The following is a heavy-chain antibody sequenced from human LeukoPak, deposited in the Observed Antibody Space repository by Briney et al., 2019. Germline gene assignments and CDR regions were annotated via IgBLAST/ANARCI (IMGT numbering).Heavy chain of an antibody. D-gene: IGHD3-9*01. Sequence: GGSLRLSCAASGFTFSSYSMNWVRQAPGKGLEWVSYISSSSSTIYYADSVKGRFTISRDNAKNSLYLQMNSLRAEDTAVYYCARADILTGSWGQGTLVTVSS. J-gene: IGHJ5*02. V-gene: IGHV3-48*01. CDR2: ISSSSSTI. CDR1: GFTFSSYS. CDR3: ARADILTGS.